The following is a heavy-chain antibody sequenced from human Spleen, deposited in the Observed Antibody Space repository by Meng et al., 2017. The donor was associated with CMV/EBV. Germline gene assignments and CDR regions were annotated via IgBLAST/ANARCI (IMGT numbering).Heavy chain of an antibody. CDR3: ARDRHLTIDY. Sequence: RLSFSATGFPFINYPMHWVRQAPDKGLEWVAITSYDGSTKYYADSVKGRFTISRGNSRTTLFLQMNSLRPEDTAVYYCARDRHLTIDYWGQGTLVTVSS. CDR2: TSYDGSTK. V-gene: IGHV3-30*04. J-gene: IGHJ4*02. CDR1: GFPFINYP.